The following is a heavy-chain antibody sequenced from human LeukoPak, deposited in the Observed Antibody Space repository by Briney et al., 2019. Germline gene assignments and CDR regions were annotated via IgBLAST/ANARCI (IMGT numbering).Heavy chain of an antibody. CDR1: GFTFNTYS. CDR2: ISSTSSYI. V-gene: IGHV3-21*01. J-gene: IGHJ4*02. Sequence: PGGSLRLSCAASGFTFNTYSMDWVRQAPGKGLEWVSSISSTSSYIYYADSVKGRFTISRDNAKSSLYLQMNSLRAEDTAVYYCARVARGGSTSYYFDYWGQGTLVTVSS. CDR3: ARVARGGSTSYYFDY. D-gene: IGHD2-2*01.